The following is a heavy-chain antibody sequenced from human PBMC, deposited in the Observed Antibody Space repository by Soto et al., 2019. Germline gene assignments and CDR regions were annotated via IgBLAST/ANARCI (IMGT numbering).Heavy chain of an antibody. CDR3: VKNSGWFNN. CDR2: IDGSGGIT. CDR1: GFTFGTTD. J-gene: IGHJ4*02. D-gene: IGHD6-19*01. Sequence: PWGSLRLSCAASGFTFGTTDMSWVRQAPGEGLEWVSTIDGSGGITYYADSVKGRFTISRDNSRNTVYLQMNRLRGDDTALYYCVKNSGWFNNWGQGALVSVSS. V-gene: IGHV3-23*01.